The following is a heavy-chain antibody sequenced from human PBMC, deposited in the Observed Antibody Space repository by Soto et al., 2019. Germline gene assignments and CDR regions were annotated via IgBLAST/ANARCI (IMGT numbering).Heavy chain of an antibody. CDR3: ARARKARVPAAVGDYYGWDV. CDR2: IIPLYGSA. J-gene: IGHJ6*02. D-gene: IGHD2-2*01. V-gene: IGHV1-69*05. Sequence: QVQLVQSGAEVKKPGSSVKVSCEASGGIFSRYAVSWVRQAPGQGLEWMGGIIPLYGSANYAQKFQGRVTFTPDASTSTTYMELSRLRSEDTGVYYCARARKARVPAAVGDYYGWDVWGQGTTVTVS. CDR1: GGIFSRYA.